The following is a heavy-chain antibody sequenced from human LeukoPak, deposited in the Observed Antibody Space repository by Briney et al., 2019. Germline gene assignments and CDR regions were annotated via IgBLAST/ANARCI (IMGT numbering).Heavy chain of an antibody. D-gene: IGHD1-26*01. CDR3: VRDLGGRYGY. CDR1: GFTFGNYW. CDR2: IDTDGSIT. Sequence: GGSLRLSCAASGFTFGNYWMHWVCQVPGKGLVWVSRIDTDGSITNYADSARSRFTISRDNARNNLYLQMNSLRAEDTAVYYCVRDLGGRYGYWGQGTLVTVSS. J-gene: IGHJ4*02. V-gene: IGHV3-74*01.